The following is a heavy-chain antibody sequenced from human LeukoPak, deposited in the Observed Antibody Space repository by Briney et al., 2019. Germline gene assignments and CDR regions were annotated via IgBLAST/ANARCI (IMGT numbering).Heavy chain of an antibody. V-gene: IGHV3-30-3*01. CDR1: GFPFSGNA. D-gene: IGHD1-26*01. Sequence: GGSLRLSCTASGFPFSGNAMHWVRQAPGKGLEWVGVIFYDGNTVHYADSVKGRLTISRDNSKNTLYLQMNSLGTDDTAVYYCAREEEWELPDYWGQGTLVIVSS. J-gene: IGHJ4*02. CDR3: AREEEWELPDY. CDR2: IFYDGNTV.